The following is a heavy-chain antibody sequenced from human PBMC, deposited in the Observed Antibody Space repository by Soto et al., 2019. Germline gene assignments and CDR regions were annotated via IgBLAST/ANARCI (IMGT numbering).Heavy chain of an antibody. V-gene: IGHV4-59*01. D-gene: IGHD6-6*01. CDR1: AGSPTSYY. CDR2: TSYTGNT. CDR3: SRDLQARFSHHFAP. J-gene: IGHJ5*02. Sequence: VSAGSPTSYYWSWFRQFPGKGMERIAYTSYTGNTNYNPSLQSRVTISMDTSKNQLSLKLTSIAAADTVLYYFSRDLQARFSHHFAPWGQG.